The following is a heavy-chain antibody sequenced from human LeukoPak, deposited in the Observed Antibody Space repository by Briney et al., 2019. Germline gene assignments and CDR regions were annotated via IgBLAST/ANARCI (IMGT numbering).Heavy chain of an antibody. V-gene: IGHV1-18*01. CDR3: ARGVSGVTPP. D-gene: IGHD4-23*01. CDR2: INTNNGNT. Sequence: ASVKVSCKTSGYTFTSYAISWVRQAPGQGPEWLGWINTNNGNTHYAQSLQDRVTLTTDTSTSTAYMELRSLKSDDTAIYYCARGVSGVTPPWGQGTLVIVSS. J-gene: IGHJ5*02. CDR1: GYTFTSYA.